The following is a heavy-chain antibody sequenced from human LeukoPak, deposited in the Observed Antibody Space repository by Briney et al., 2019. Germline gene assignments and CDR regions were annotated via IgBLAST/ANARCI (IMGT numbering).Heavy chain of an antibody. V-gene: IGHV3-30*02. Sequence: GGSLRLSCAASGFTFSTYGMHWVRQTPGKGLEWVAFIRYDGSNKYYADSVKGRFTISRDNAKNSLYLQMNSLRAEDTAVYYCASLSADIWGYYYYMDVWGKGTTVTISS. D-gene: IGHD3-16*01. CDR1: GFTFSTYG. CDR2: IRYDGSNK. J-gene: IGHJ6*03. CDR3: ASLSADIWGYYYYMDV.